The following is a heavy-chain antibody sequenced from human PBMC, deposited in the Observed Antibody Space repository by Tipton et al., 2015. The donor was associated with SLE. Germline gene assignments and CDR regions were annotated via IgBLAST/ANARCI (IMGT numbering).Heavy chain of an antibody. CDR1: GGSFSGYY. D-gene: IGHD3-10*01. V-gene: IGHV4-34*01. Sequence: TLSLTCAVYGGSFSGYYWSWIRQPPGTGLGWIGEINHSGSTNYNPSLKSRVTLSVDTSKNQFSLKLSSVTAADTAVYYCASGERVRGGSYYYYYMDVWGKGTTVTVSS. CDR3: ASGERVRGGSYYYYYMDV. J-gene: IGHJ6*03. CDR2: INHSGST.